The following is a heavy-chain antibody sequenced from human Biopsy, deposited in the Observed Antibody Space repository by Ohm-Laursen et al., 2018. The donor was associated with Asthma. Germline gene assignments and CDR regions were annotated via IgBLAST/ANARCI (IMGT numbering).Heavy chain of an antibody. CDR1: GYSFTGYY. D-gene: IGHD2-15*01. CDR2: INPKSGAT. CDR3: ARDRSPDSDQLFILYTLLH. J-gene: IGHJ4*02. Sequence: ASVKVSCKASGYSFTGYYIHWVRQAPGQGLEWVGRINPKSGATDYAQSFRGRVTLTRDTSISTAYLDLSSLTSDDTAVFYCARDRSPDSDQLFILYTLLHWGQGSLVTVSS. V-gene: IGHV1-2*06.